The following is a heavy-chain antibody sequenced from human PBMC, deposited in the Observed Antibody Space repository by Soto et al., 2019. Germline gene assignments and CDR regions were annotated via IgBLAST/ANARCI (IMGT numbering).Heavy chain of an antibody. CDR1: GGSISSGDYY. CDR3: ARVVVNTDALDI. D-gene: IGHD2-15*01. J-gene: IGHJ3*02. V-gene: IGHV4-30-4*01. Sequence: PSETLSLTCTVSGGSISSGDYYWSWIRQPPGKGLEWIGYIYYSGSTYYNPSLKSRVTISVDTSKNQFSLKLSSVTAADTPVYYCARVVVNTDALDIWGQGTMVTVS. CDR2: IYYSGST.